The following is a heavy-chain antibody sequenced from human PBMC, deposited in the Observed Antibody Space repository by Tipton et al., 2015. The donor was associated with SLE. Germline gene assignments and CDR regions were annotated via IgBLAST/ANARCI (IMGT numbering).Heavy chain of an antibody. Sequence: SLRLSCAASGFTFSDYYMSWIRQAPGKGLEWVSYISSSSSYTNYADSVKGRFTISRDNAKNSLHLQMNSLRAEDTAVYYCARVRLRLGELSLGYYFDYWGQGTLVTVSS. CDR2: ISSSSSYT. J-gene: IGHJ4*02. V-gene: IGHV3-11*06. CDR1: GFTFSDYY. CDR3: ARVRLRLGELSLGYYFDY. D-gene: IGHD3-16*02.